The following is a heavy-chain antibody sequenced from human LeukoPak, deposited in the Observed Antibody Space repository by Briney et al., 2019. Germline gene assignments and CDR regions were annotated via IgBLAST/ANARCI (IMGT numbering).Heavy chain of an antibody. Sequence: GGSLRLSCAASGFTFSSYGMHWVRQAPGKGLEWVAVLWYDGSNKDYTDSVKGRFTTSRDNARNTLFLQMNSLRAEDTAVYYCARDIRSYYYMDVWGKGTTVTVSS. CDR2: LWYDGSNK. V-gene: IGHV3-33*01. CDR3: ARDIRSYYYMDV. CDR1: GFTFSSYG. D-gene: IGHD3-3*02. J-gene: IGHJ6*03.